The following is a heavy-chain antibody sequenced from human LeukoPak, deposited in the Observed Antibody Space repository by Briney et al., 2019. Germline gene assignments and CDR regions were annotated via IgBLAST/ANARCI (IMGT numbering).Heavy chain of an antibody. CDR2: ISSSSSYI. CDR1: GFTFSSYS. J-gene: IGHJ4*02. V-gene: IGHV3-21*01. Sequence: EGSLRLSCAASGFTFSSYSMNWVRQAPGKGLEWVSSISSSSSYIYYADSVKGRFTISRDNAKNSLYLQMNSLRAEDTAVYYCATNRVSYGYCSSTSCPPFDYWGQGTLVTVSS. D-gene: IGHD2-2*03. CDR3: ATNRVSYGYCSSTSCPPFDY.